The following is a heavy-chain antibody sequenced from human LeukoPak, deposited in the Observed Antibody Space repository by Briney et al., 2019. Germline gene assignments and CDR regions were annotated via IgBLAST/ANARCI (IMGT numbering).Heavy chain of an antibody. Sequence: SETLSLTCTVSGGPMSSRSYYWGWIRQSPGKGLEWIGSNYYNESTYCNPSFKSRVTIHVDMSENQFSLRLNSVTAADTAVYYCARGYSTGTPFFDYWGQGILVTVSS. CDR1: GGPMSSRSYY. CDR3: ARGYSTGTPFFDY. CDR2: NYYNEST. D-gene: IGHD2-8*02. V-gene: IGHV4-39*01. J-gene: IGHJ4*02.